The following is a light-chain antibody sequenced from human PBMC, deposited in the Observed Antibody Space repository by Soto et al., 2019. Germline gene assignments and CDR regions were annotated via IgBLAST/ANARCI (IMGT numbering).Light chain of an antibody. CDR2: AAS. V-gene: IGKV1-39*01. CDR1: QSVSTY. J-gene: IGKJ1*01. CDR3: QQSYGIPRT. Sequence: DIQMTQSPSSLSASVGDRVTITCRASQSVSTYFNWYQQKPGKAPNLLIHAASNLQSGVPSRFSGTGSGTDFTLTISSLQPEDSATYYCQQSYGIPRTFGQGTKVEIK.